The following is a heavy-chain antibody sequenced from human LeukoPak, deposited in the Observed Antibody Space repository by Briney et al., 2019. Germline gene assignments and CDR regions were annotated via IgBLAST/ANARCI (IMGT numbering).Heavy chain of an antibody. CDR1: GGSFSGYY. CDR3: ARDKDLRFDY. V-gene: IGHV4-34*01. CDR2: INHSGST. Sequence: PSETLSLTCAVYGGSFSGYYWGWIRQPPGKGLEWIGEINHSGSTNYNPSLKSRVTISVDTSKNQFSLKLGSVTAADTAVYYCARDKDLRFDYWGQGTLVTVSS. J-gene: IGHJ4*02.